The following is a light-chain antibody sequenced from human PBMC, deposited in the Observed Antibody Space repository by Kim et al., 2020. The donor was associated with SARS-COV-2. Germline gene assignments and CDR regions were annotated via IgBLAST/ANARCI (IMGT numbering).Light chain of an antibody. J-gene: IGLJ2*01. CDR2: QHN. V-gene: IGLV3-1*01. Sequence: SYELTQPPSVSVSPGQTARITCSGDKLGDKYACWYQQKPGQSPVLVIYQHNKRPSGIPERFSGSNSGNTATLTISGTQAMDEADYYCQAWDSSTVVFGGGTQLTVL. CDR1: KLGDKY. CDR3: QAWDSSTVV.